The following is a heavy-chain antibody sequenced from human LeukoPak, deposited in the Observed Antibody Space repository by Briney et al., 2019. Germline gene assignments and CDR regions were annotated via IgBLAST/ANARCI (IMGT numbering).Heavy chain of an antibody. D-gene: IGHD6-13*01. CDR1: GFTFSSYA. Sequence: GGSLRLSCAASGFTFSSYAMSWVRQAPGKGLEWVSAISGSGGRTYYADSVKGRFTISRDNSKNTLYLQMNSLRAEDTAVYYCAKDRRQLVRFFDYWGQGTLVTVSS. V-gene: IGHV3-23*01. CDR2: ISGSGGRT. CDR3: AKDRRQLVRFFDY. J-gene: IGHJ4*02.